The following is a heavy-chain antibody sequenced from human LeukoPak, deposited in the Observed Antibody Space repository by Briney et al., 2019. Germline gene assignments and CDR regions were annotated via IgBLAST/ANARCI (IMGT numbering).Heavy chain of an antibody. CDR3: ARYQWELRNYFDY. CDR1: GFTFSSYG. Sequence: PGGSLRLSCAASGFTFSSYGMHWVRQAPGKGLEWVAVICYDGSNKYYADSVKGRFTISRDNSKNTLYLQMNSLRAEDTAVYYCARYQWELRNYFDYWGQGTLVTVSS. D-gene: IGHD1-26*01. CDR2: ICYDGSNK. J-gene: IGHJ4*02. V-gene: IGHV3-33*01.